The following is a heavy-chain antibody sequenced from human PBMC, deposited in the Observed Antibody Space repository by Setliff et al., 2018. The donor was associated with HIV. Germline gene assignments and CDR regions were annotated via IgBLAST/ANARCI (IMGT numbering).Heavy chain of an antibody. CDR2: IDTSGST. V-gene: IGHV4-4*07. CDR1: GGSTFY. CDR3: ARVPTTDYYDGSGYHAPLWYFDV. J-gene: IGHJ2*01. Sequence: SETLSLTCTVFGGSTFYWSWIRQPAGKGLEWIGHIDTSGSTNYNPSLKSRVTISVDTPKKQFSLRLTSVTAADTAVYYCARVPTTDYYDGSGYHAPLWYFDVWGRGTLVTVSS. D-gene: IGHD3-22*01.